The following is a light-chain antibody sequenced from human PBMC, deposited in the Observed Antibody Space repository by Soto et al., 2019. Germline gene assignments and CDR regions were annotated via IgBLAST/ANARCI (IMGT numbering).Light chain of an antibody. CDR2: AAS. V-gene: IGKV1D-12*01. Sequence: DIQMTQSPSSVSASVGDRVTITCRASQDISGWLAWFQQKPGKAPNLLIYAASILQSGVPSRFSGSGSGTDFTLTVGGVGAEGCGTEWCGQAKGFAWTVGRGTEV. J-gene: IGKJ1*01. CDR3: GQAKGFAWT. CDR1: QDISGW.